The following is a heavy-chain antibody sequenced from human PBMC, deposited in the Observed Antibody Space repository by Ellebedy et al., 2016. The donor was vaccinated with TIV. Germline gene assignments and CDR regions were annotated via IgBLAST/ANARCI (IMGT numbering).Heavy chain of an antibody. CDR3: AKGLKPDRLRYGMDV. CDR2: IYRGGST. D-gene: IGHD5/OR15-5a*01. V-gene: IGHV3-53*01. CDR1: GFAVSGNY. Sequence: GGSLRLXXAASGFAVSGNYMTWVRQAPGKGLEWASVIYRGGSTYYADFVKGRFTISRDRSKNTLYLQMNSLTAEDTAVYYCAKGLKPDRLRYGMDVWGQGTTVAVSS. J-gene: IGHJ6*02.